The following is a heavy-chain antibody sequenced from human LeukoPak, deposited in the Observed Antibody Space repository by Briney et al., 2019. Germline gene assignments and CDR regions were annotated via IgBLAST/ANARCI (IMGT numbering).Heavy chain of an antibody. CDR1: GGSFSGYY. J-gene: IGHJ6*03. CDR3: ARLGSSWSTNVYYYIEV. V-gene: IGHV4-59*01. Sequence: SETLSLTCAVYGGSFSGYYWSWIRQPPGKGLEWIGYIYYSGSTNYNPSLKSRVTISVDTSKNQFSLKLNSVTAADTAVYYCARLGSSWSTNVYYYIEVWGKGTTVTVSS. D-gene: IGHD6-13*01. CDR2: IYYSGST.